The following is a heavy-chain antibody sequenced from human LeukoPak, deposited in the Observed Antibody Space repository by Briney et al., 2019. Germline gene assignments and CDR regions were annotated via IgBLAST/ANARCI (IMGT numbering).Heavy chain of an antibody. CDR1: GFTFSNAW. CDR3: TINSEDYYYDDY. V-gene: IGHV3-15*01. J-gene: IGHJ4*02. CDR2: IKSKTDGGTT. Sequence: GGSLRLSCAASGFTFSNAWMSWVRQAPGKGLEWVGRIKSKTDGGTTDYAAPVKGRFTISRDDSKNTLYLQMNSLKTEDTAVYYCTINSEDYYYDDYWGQGTLVTVSS. D-gene: IGHD3-22*01.